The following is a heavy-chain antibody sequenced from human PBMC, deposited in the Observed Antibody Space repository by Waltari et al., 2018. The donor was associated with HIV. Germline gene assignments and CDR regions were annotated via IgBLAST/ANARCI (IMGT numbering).Heavy chain of an antibody. CDR2: ISASGGTT. V-gene: IGHV3-23*01. CDR1: GCTLSKSV. J-gene: IGHJ4*02. Sequence: EVELLESGGGLVQPGGSLRLSCAASGCTLSKSVMQLVRQAPGKGLEWVSVISASGGTTSYGDSVRGRFTISRDNSINTLYLQMNSLRAEDTAVYYCANWDSGSRSFDYWGQGTLVTVSS. CDR3: ANWDSGSRSFDY. D-gene: IGHD5-12*01.